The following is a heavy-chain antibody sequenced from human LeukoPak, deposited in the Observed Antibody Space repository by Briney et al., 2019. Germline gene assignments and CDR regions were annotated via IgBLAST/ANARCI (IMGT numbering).Heavy chain of an antibody. J-gene: IGHJ6*03. Sequence: SETLSLTCTVSGGSISSSSYYWGWIRQPPGKGLEWIGTIYYTGNTYYNPSLKSRVTISVDTSKNQVSLKLSSVTAADTAVYYCARGRIASGAYYYYMDVWGKGTTVTVSS. V-gene: IGHV4-39*07. D-gene: IGHD2-21*01. CDR2: IYYTGNT. CDR1: GGSISSSSYY. CDR3: ARGRIASGAYYYYMDV.